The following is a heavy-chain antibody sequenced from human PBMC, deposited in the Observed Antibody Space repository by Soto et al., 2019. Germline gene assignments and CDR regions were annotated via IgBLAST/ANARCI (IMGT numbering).Heavy chain of an antibody. Sequence: QVQLVQSGAEVKSAGSSVKVSCKASSDTFNSYSINWVRQAPGLGLEWVGRVNPILSMSNYAQRFQGRVTMTADKSTGTAYMELRSLRSEDTVIYYCASNYGSGYRAIDSWGQGALVTVSS. D-gene: IGHD2-2*03. CDR2: VNPILSMS. J-gene: IGHJ4*02. V-gene: IGHV1-69*02. CDR3: ASNYGSGYRAIDS. CDR1: SDTFNSYS.